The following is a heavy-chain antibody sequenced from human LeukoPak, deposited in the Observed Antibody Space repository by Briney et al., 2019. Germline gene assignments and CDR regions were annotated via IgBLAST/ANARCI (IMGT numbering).Heavy chain of an antibody. CDR1: GGSISSYY. J-gene: IGHJ2*01. CDR3: ARHRYCRSSTCYDRRWYFDL. CDR2: IYTSGST. Sequence: PSETLSLTCTVSGGSISSYYWSWIRQPAGKGLEWIGRIYTSGSTNYNPSLKSRVTMSVDTSKNQFSLKLTSVTAADTAVYYCARHRYCRSSTCYDRRWYFDLWGRGTLVTVSS. V-gene: IGHV4-4*07. D-gene: IGHD2-2*01.